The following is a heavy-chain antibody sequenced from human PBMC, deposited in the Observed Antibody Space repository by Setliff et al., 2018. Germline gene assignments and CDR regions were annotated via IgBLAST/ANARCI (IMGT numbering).Heavy chain of an antibody. J-gene: IGHJ6*03. CDR1: DDSITSSNYS. D-gene: IGHD3-3*01. CDR3: ARTHSIIKIFGVVSLLYHMDV. V-gene: IGHV4-61*05. Sequence: SETLSLTCTVSDDSITSSNYSLAWVRQPPGKALEWIGNIFYIGRSHSNPSLKSRLTMSVDKTKNQFSLNLTSVTAADTAVYYCARTHSIIKIFGVVSLLYHMDVWGEGTTVTVSS. CDR2: IFYIGRS.